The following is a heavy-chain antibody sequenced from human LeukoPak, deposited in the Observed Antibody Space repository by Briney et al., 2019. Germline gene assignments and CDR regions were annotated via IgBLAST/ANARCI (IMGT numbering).Heavy chain of an antibody. V-gene: IGHV4-31*03. CDR3: TRDVPRSSGYPDN. D-gene: IGHD3-22*01. CDR1: GGSISSGGYF. Sequence: SETLSLTCTVSGGSISSGGYFWSWIRQHPGKGLEWIGYIYYSGSTYYNPSLKSRVTISVDTSKNQFSLKLSSVTAADTAVYYCTRDVPRSSGYPDNWGQGTLVTVSS. CDR2: IYYSGST. J-gene: IGHJ4*02.